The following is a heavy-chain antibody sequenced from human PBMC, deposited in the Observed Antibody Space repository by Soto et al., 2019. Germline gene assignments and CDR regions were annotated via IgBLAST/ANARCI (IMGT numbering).Heavy chain of an antibody. CDR3: ARVAVAGSWGLNWFDP. Sequence: AVKVSCKASGGTFSSYAISWVRQAPGQGLEWMGGIIPIFGTANYAQKFQGRVTITADESTSTAYMELSSLRSEDTAVYYCARVAVAGSWGLNWFDPWGQGTLVTVSS. D-gene: IGHD6-19*01. CDR1: GGTFSSYA. J-gene: IGHJ5*02. V-gene: IGHV1-69*13. CDR2: IIPIFGTA.